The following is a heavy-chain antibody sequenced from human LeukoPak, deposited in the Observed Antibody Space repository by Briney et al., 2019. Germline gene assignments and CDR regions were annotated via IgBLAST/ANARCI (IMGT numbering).Heavy chain of an antibody. CDR2: ISGSGGST. CDR1: GFTFSSYA. Sequence: GGSLRLSCAASGFTFSSYAMSWVRQAPWKGLEWVSAISGSGGSTYYADSVKGRFTISRDNSKNTLYLQMNSLRAEDTAVYYCAKLESTYYYYYMDVWGKGTTVTVSS. D-gene: IGHD1-1*01. CDR3: AKLESTYYYYYMDV. V-gene: IGHV3-23*01. J-gene: IGHJ6*03.